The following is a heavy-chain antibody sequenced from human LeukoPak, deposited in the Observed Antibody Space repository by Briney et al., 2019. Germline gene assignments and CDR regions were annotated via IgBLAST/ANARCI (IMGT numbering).Heavy chain of an antibody. Sequence: GGSLRLSCVVSGFTFSESWMSWLRQAPGKGLEWVANIKEDGSEDYYADSVKGRFAISKDDAKNSLYLQMNSLRAEDTAMYYCARDADGYEDWGQGTLVTVSS. V-gene: IGHV3-7*01. CDR1: GFTFSESW. CDR3: ARDADGYED. CDR2: IKEDGSED. D-gene: IGHD5-18*01. J-gene: IGHJ4*02.